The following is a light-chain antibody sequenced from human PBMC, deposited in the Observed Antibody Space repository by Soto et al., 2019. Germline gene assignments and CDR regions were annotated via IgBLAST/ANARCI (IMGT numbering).Light chain of an antibody. J-gene: IGLJ2*01. V-gene: IGLV6-57*02. CDR3: QSYDSSNHGV. CDR1: SGSIASNY. CDR2: EDN. Sequence: NFMLTQPHSVSASPGKTVTISCTGSSGSIASNYVQWYQQRPGSAPTTVIYEDNQRPSGVPDRFSGSIDSSSNSASLTISGLKTEDEADYYCQSYDSSNHGVFGGGTKLTV.